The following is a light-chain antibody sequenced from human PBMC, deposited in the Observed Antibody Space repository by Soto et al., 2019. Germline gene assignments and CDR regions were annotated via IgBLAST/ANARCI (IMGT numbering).Light chain of an antibody. CDR3: QQYGNSSPTT. CDR2: SAS. Sequence: EIALTQSPGTLSLSPGERATVSCRASQIVSSSYLAWYQQTPGQPPRLLIHSASSRASGIPDRFSGSGSGTNFTLKISSLEPEDFAVYYCQQYGNSSPTTFCGGTQVEIK. V-gene: IGKV3-20*01. J-gene: IGKJ4*01. CDR1: QIVSSSY.